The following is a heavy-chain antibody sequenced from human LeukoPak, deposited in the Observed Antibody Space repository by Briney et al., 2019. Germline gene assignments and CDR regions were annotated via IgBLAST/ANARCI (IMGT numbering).Heavy chain of an antibody. CDR3: SKDLTSDFGGDLDP. CDR2: IDSDGSPT. J-gene: IGHJ5*02. D-gene: IGHD3-10*01. CDR1: EFLFSNYW. Sequence: GGSLRLSCAASEFLFSNYWMHWVRQVPGEGLVWVSRIDSDGSPTAYADSVEGRFTISRDNAKNTLYLQMNSLRVEDAAVYYCSKDLTSDFGGDLDPWGQGTLVTVSS. V-gene: IGHV3-74*01.